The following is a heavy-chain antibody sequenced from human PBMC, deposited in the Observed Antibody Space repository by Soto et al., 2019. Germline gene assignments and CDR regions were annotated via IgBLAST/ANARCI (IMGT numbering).Heavy chain of an antibody. CDR1: VGTFNNFA. V-gene: IGHV1-69*01. CDR3: ATATISPVSATLYHYGMDV. Sequence: QVQLVQSGAEVKKPGSSVKVSCQASVGTFNNFAFTWVRQAPGQGLEWLGGIMPVFHTTNIAQTFQDRITVIADDFTNTVYMEMTSLRFDDTAVYYGATATISPVSATLYHYGMDVWGQGTTVTVSS. D-gene: IGHD6-25*01. J-gene: IGHJ6*02. CDR2: IMPVFHTT.